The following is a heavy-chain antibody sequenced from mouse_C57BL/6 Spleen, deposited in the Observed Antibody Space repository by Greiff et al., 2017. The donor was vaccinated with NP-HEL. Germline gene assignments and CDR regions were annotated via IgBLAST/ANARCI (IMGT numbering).Heavy chain of an antibody. V-gene: IGHV1-69*01. CDR2: IDPSDSYT. D-gene: IGHD1-1*01. CDR3: ARGGRGSTFDY. J-gene: IGHJ2*01. CDR1: GYTFTSYW. Sequence: QVQLQQPGAELVMPGASVKLSCKASGYTFTSYWMHWVKQRPGQGLEWIGEIDPSDSYTNYIQKFKGKSTLTVDKSSITAYMQLSSLTSEDSAVYYCARGGRGSTFDYWGQGTTLTVSS.